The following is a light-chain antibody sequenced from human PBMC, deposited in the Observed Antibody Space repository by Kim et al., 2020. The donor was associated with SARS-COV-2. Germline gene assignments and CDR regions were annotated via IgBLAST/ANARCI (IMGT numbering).Light chain of an antibody. V-gene: IGKV1-39*01. CDR2: AAS. CDR1: QSISSH. CDR3: HHSYITPCT. J-gene: IGKJ3*01. Sequence: DIQMTQSPSSLSASVGDRVTITCRTTQSISSHLTWYQQKPGRAPKLMISAASTLQGGVPSRFSGSGSETYFTLTISSLQPEDFATYCQHHSYITPCTFGPGTKVDIK.